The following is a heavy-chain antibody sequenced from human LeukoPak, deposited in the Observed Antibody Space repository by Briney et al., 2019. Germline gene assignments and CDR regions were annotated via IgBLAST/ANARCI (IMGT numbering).Heavy chain of an antibody. J-gene: IGHJ4*02. CDR3: VREGYYDSVGPFSGSLDY. V-gene: IGHV3-30*04. Sequence: GGSLRLSCAASGFTFNQYVIHWARQAPGKGLEWVAVISNDGITRFYATSVKGRCTISRDDSKNTVYWQLSSLRVEDTAVYYFVREGYYDSVGPFSGSLDYWGRETWSPSPQ. CDR2: ISNDGITR. CDR1: GFTFNQYV. D-gene: IGHD3-22*01.